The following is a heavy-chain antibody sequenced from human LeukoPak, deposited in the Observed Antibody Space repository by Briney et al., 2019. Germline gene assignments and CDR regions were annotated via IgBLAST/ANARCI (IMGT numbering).Heavy chain of an antibody. V-gene: IGHV3-23*01. Sequence: PAGSLRLSCAASAFTFSTYAMSWVRQAPGKGLEWVSDFGGGGGSSYYADSVQVRFTISRDNSKNTLYLQMNSLRVEDTAVYFCAKADDVVATNFDYWGQGTLVTVSS. CDR2: FGGGGGSS. CDR3: AKADDVVATNFDY. CDR1: AFTFSTYA. D-gene: IGHD5-24*01. J-gene: IGHJ4*02.